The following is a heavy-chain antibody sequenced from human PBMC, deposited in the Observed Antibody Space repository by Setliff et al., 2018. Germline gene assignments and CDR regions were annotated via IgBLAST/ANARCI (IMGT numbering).Heavy chain of an antibody. Sequence: SETLSLTCAVSGDSISSTYHWGWIRQSPGKGLEWIGTIYHSGNTYYNPSLNSRRTISVDTSTNQFSLRLTSVTAADTAIYYCARDFRYGSGKQNAFDLWGQGTMVTVSS. CDR3: ARDFRYGSGKQNAFDL. CDR2: IYHSGNT. D-gene: IGHD3-10*01. CDR1: GDSISSTYH. V-gene: IGHV4-38-2*02. J-gene: IGHJ3*01.